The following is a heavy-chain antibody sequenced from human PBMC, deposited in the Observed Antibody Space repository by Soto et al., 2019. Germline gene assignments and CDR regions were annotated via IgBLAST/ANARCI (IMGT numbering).Heavy chain of an antibody. CDR2: ISYDGSHK. J-gene: IGHJ4*02. CDR1: GFTFSSYG. D-gene: IGHD3-22*01. Sequence: QVQLVESGGGVVQPGRSLRLSCAASGFTFSSYGMHWVRQAPGKGLEWVAVISYDGSHKYYADSVKGRFTISRDNSKNTLYLQMNSLRAEDTAVYYCAKPDSSGYYSTDFDYWGQGTLVTVSS. CDR3: AKPDSSGYYSTDFDY. V-gene: IGHV3-30*18.